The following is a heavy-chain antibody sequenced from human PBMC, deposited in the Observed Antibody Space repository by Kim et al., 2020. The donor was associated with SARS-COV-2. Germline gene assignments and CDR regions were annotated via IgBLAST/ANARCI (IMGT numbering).Heavy chain of an antibody. J-gene: IGHJ6*02. V-gene: IGHV1-18*01. Sequence: ASVKVSCKASGYTFTSYGISWVRQAPGQGLEWMGWISAYNGNTNYAQKLQGRVTMTTDTSTSTAYMELRSLRSDDTAVYYCALRRTYYYDSSDPDVWGQGTTVTVSS. CDR2: ISAYNGNT. CDR3: ALRRTYYYDSSDPDV. D-gene: IGHD3-22*01. CDR1: GYTFTSYG.